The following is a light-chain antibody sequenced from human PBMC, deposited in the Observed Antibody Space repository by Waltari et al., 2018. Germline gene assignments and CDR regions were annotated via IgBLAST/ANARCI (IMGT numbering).Light chain of an antibody. Sequence: QSALTQPPSASGSPGQSVTISCPGTSSDVGSYIYVFWYQQHPGKTPKLMIYAVTKRPSGVPDRFSGSKSGNTASLTVSGLQAEDEADYYCSSYAGSNNVIFGGGTRLTVL. V-gene: IGLV2-8*01. CDR2: AVT. CDR1: SSDVGSYIY. CDR3: SSYAGSNNVI. J-gene: IGLJ2*01.